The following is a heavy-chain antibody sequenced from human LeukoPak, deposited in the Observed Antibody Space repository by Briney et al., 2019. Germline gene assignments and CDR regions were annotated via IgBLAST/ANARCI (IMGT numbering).Heavy chain of an antibody. CDR2: ISAYNGNT. CDR1: GYTFTSYG. D-gene: IGHD3-22*01. CDR3: ARVFTRYYDSSGAPSYYFDY. V-gene: IGHV1-18*01. J-gene: IGHJ4*02. Sequence: GASVKVSCKASGYTFTSYGISWVRQAPGQGLEWMGWISAYNGNTNYAQKLQGRVTMTTDTSTSTAYMELRSLRSDDTAVYYCARVFTRYYDSSGAPSYYFDYWGQGTLVTVSS.